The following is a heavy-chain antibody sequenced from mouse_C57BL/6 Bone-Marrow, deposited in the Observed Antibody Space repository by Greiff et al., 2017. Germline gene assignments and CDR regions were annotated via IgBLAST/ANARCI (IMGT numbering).Heavy chain of an antibody. CDR2: ISDGGSYT. D-gene: IGHD1-1*01. V-gene: IGHV5-4*03. J-gene: IGHJ2*01. CDR3: ARGDYGSSYFDY. CDR1: GFTFSSYA. Sequence: EVKLVESGGGLVKPGGSLKLSCAASGFTFSSYAMSWVRQTPEKRLEWVATISDGGSYTYYPDNVKGRFTISRDNAKNNLYLQMSHLKSEDTAMYYCARGDYGSSYFDYWGQGTTRTVSS.